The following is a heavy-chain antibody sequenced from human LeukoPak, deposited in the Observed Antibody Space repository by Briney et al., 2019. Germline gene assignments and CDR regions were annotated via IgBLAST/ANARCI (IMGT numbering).Heavy chain of an antibody. Sequence: ASVRVSCKASGYTFTSYYMHWVRQAPGQGLEWMGIINPSGGSTSYAQKFQGRVTMTRDTSTSTVYMELSSLRSEDTAVYYCARDLAGYSSSGHYFDYWGQGTLVTVSS. CDR1: GYTFTSYY. CDR2: INPSGGST. CDR3: ARDLAGYSSSGHYFDY. D-gene: IGHD6-13*01. J-gene: IGHJ4*02. V-gene: IGHV1-46*01.